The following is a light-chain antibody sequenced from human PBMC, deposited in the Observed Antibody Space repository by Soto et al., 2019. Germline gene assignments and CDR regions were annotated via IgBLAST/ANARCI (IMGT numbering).Light chain of an antibody. CDR1: SSDVGAYIF. Sequence: QSALTQPASVSGSPGQSITISCTGTSSDVGAYIFVSWYQQHPGKAPKLMIYDIINRPSGVSNRFSGSKSGNTDSLTISGLQDEDEADYYCVSFTTSRSYFFGTGTKLTVL. CDR3: VSFTTSRSYF. V-gene: IGLV2-14*03. J-gene: IGLJ1*01. CDR2: DII.